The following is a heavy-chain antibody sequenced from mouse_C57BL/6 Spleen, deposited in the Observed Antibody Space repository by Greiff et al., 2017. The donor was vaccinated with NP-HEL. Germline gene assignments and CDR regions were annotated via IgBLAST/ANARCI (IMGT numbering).Heavy chain of an antibody. CDR1: GYSITSGYY. CDR2: ISYDGSN. V-gene: IGHV3-6*01. CDR3: ARGDPTEDY. D-gene: IGHD1-1*01. J-gene: IGHJ2*01. Sequence: VQLQQSGPGLVKPSQSLSLTCSVTGYSITSGYYWNWIRQFPGNKLEWMGYISYDGSNNYNPSLKNRISITRDTSKNQFFLKLNSVTTEDTATYYCARGDPTEDYWGQGTTLTVSS.